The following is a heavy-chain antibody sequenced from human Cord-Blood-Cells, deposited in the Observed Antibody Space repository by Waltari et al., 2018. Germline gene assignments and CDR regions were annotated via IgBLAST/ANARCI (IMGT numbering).Heavy chain of an antibody. CDR1: GFTFSSYG. CDR2: ISYDGSNK. CDR3: AKGRDYGDYFDY. Sequence: QVQLVESGGGVVQPGRSLRLSCAASGFTFSSYGMHWVRQAPGKGLEWVAVISYDGSNKYYADSVKGRFTISRDNSKNTLYLQMNSLRAEDTAVYYCAKGRDYGDYFDYWGQGTLVTVSS. V-gene: IGHV3-30*18. J-gene: IGHJ4*02. D-gene: IGHD4-17*01.